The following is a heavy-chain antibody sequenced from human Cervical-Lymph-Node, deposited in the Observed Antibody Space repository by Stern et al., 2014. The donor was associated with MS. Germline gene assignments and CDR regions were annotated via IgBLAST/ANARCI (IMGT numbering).Heavy chain of an antibody. CDR2: IYYSGST. D-gene: IGHD6-19*01. CDR1: GGSISSSY. J-gene: IGHJ5*02. V-gene: IGHV4-59*01. Sequence: DQLVESGPGLVKPSETLSLTCTVSGGSISSSYWSWIRQPPGKGLEWIGYIYYSGSTNYNPSLKSRVTISVDTSKNQFSLKLSSVTAADTAVYYCARVGGQWLSLIDPWGQGTLVTVSS. CDR3: ARVGGQWLSLIDP.